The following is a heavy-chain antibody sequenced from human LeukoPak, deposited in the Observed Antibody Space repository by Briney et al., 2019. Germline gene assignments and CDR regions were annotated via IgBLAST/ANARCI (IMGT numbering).Heavy chain of an antibody. CDR2: IYYSGST. V-gene: IGHV4-59*01. CDR1: GGSISSYY. Sequence: SETLSLTCTVSGGSISSYYWSWIRQPPGKGLEWIGYIYYSGSTNYNPSLKSRVTISVDTSKNQFSLKLSSVTDADTAVYYCARVKWEWLRIWAIDPWGQGTLVTVSS. J-gene: IGHJ5*02. D-gene: IGHD1-26*01. CDR3: ARVKWEWLRIWAIDP.